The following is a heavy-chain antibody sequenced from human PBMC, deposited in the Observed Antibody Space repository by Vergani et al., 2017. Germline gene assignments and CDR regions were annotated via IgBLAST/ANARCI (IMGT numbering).Heavy chain of an antibody. D-gene: IGHD5-18*01. CDR3: ARAEPRGYSYGNQFDY. V-gene: IGHV1-69*01. J-gene: IGHJ4*02. CDR2: IIPIFGTA. CDR1: GYTFTGYY. Sequence: QVQLVQSGAEVKKPGASVKVSCKATGYTFTGYYMHWVRQATGKGLEWMGGIIPIFGTANYAQKFQGRVTITADESTSTAYMELSSLRSEDTAVYYCARAEPRGYSYGNQFDYGGQGTLVTVSS.